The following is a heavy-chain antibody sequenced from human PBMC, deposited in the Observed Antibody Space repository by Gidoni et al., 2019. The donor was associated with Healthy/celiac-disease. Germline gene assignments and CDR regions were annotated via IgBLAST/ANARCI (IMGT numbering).Heavy chain of an antibody. D-gene: IGHD4-17*01. Sequence: VAVIWYDGSNKYYADSVKGRFTISRDNSKNTLYLQMNSLRAEDTAVYYCARARATVTTTIYYYYYGMDVWGQGTTVTVSS. CDR3: ARARATVTTTIYYYYYGMDV. J-gene: IGHJ6*02. V-gene: IGHV3-33*01. CDR2: IWYDGSNK.